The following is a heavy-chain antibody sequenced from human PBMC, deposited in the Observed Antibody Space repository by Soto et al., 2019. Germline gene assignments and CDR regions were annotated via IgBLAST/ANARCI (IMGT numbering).Heavy chain of an antibody. D-gene: IGHD3-10*01. CDR1: GFAFSSYG. CDR2: IWSDGSNK. J-gene: IGHJ3*02. CDR3: AEDRGAAAFDI. V-gene: IGHV3-33*06. Sequence: QVQLVESGGGVVQPGRSLRLSCVASGFAFSSYGMHWVRQAPGKGLEWVAVIWSDGSNKLYADSVKGRFTISRDNFRTTLYLQMNSLRAEDTAIYYCAEDRGAAAFDIWGQGTMVTVSS.